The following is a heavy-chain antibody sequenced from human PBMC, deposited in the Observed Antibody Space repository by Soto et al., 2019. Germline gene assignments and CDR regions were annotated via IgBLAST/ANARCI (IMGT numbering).Heavy chain of an antibody. CDR2: ISNDGSKK. V-gene: IGHV3-30*18. Sequence: GGSLRLSCAASGFTFSGYGMHWVRQAPGKGLEWVALISNDGSKKYYADSVQGRFTISRDNSKNTLYLQMNSLRPEDTAVYYCAKEASGGVLYGNWFESWGQGTLVTVSS. CDR3: AKEASGGVLYGNWFES. J-gene: IGHJ5*01. CDR1: GFTFSGYG. D-gene: IGHD2-15*01.